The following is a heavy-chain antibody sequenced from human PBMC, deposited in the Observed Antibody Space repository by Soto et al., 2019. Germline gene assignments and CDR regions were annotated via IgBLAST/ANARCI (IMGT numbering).Heavy chain of an antibody. D-gene: IGHD2-2*01. J-gene: IGHJ3*02. CDR2: ILPMVDIT. Sequence: SVKVSCKASGGTFRTYTVIWVRQAPGQGLEWMGRILPMVDITNSAQSFQGRLTMTADKSTSTVYLELSSLRFEDTALYYCTLGSWSAETFDIWGRGTMVTVS. CDR3: TLGSWSAETFDI. V-gene: IGHV1-69*02. CDR1: GGTFRTYT.